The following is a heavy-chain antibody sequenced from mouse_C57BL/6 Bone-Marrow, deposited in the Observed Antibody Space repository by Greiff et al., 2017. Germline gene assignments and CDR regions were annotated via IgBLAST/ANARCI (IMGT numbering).Heavy chain of an antibody. CDR3: ASDQGGLGFAY. Sequence: DVHLVESEGGLVQPGSSMKLSCTASGFTFSDYYMAWVRQVPEKGLEWVANINYDGSSTYYLDSLKSRFIISRDNAKNILYLQMSSLKSEDTATYYCASDQGGLGFAYWGQGTLVTVSA. CDR1: GFTFSDYY. CDR2: INYDGSST. V-gene: IGHV5-16*01. D-gene: IGHD6-1*01. J-gene: IGHJ3*01.